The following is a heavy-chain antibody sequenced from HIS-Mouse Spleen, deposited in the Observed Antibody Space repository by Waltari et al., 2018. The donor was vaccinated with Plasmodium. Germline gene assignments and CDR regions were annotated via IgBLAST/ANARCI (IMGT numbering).Heavy chain of an antibody. V-gene: IGHV4-34*01. J-gene: IGHJ3*02. CDR1: GGSFSGYY. CDR3: ARDPYYDYVGGTFDI. D-gene: IGHD3-16*01. Sequence: QVQLQQWGAGLLKPSETLSLTCAVDGGSFSGYYWSWIRQPPGKGLEWSGEINPSGSTNHNPSLKSRVTISVDTSKNQFSLKLSSVTAADTAVYYCARDPYYDYVGGTFDIWGQGTMVTVSS. CDR2: INPSGST.